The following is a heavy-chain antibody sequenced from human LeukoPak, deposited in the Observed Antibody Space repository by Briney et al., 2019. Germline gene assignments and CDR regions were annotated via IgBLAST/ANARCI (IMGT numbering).Heavy chain of an antibody. V-gene: IGHV3-30*18. J-gene: IGHJ4*02. CDR3: AKDLLGSLDY. D-gene: IGHD1-26*01. CDR1: GFTFSSYG. CDR2: ISYDGSNK. Sequence: GGSLRLSCAASGFTFSSYGMHWVRQAPGEGLEWVAVISYDGSNKYYADSVKGRFTISRDNSKNTLYLQMNSLRAEDTAVYYCAKDLLGSLDYWGQGTLVTVSS.